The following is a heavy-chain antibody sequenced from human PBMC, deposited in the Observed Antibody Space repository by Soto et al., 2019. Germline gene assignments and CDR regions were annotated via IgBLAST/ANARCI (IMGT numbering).Heavy chain of an antibody. CDR2: IYHSGST. J-gene: IGHJ5*02. Sequence: QVQLQESGPGLVKPSQTLSLTCTVSGDSISRGGYYWNWIRQHPRKGLEWIGYIYHSGSTNYNPSLNSRVTISVDTCKNQLSLELSSVTAADTAIYYCARDGAGAYGLGWFDPWGQGILVTVSS. CDR1: GDSISRGGYY. V-gene: IGHV4-31*03. D-gene: IGHD2-21*01. CDR3: ARDGAGAYGLGWFDP.